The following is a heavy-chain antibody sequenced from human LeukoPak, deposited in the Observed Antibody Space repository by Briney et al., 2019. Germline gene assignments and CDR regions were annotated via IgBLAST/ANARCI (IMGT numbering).Heavy chain of an antibody. J-gene: IGHJ4*02. CDR1: GFTFSSYA. CDR2: ISGSGDTT. CDR3: AKEGRVAADTEDYLDY. D-gene: IGHD6-13*01. Sequence: GGSLRLSCAASGFTFSSYAMSWVRQAPGKGLEGVSGISGSGDTTKYADSVKGRFTISRDNSKNTLYLQMNSLRADDTAVYYCAKEGRVAADTEDYLDYWGQGTLVTVSS. V-gene: IGHV3-23*01.